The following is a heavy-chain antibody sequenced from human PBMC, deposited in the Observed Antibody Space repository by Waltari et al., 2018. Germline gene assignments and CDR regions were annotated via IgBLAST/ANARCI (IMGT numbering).Heavy chain of an antibody. CDR3: ARSRVTARFYYYYMDV. CDR1: RGSVSTYY. CDR2: IHYSGTT. V-gene: IGHV4-59*02. Sequence: QVQLQESGSGLLKPSETLSLTCAVSRGSVSTYYWSWIRQPPGKGLEWLGHIHYSGTTKYNPSLESRVTISLDTSKNQFSLKLSSVTAADTAVYYCARSRVTARFYYYYMDVWGRGTTVAVSS. J-gene: IGHJ6*03. D-gene: IGHD5-18*01.